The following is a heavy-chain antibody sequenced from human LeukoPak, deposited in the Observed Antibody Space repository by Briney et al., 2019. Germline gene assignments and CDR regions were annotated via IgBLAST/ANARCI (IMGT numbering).Heavy chain of an antibody. D-gene: IGHD2/OR15-2a*01. CDR2: IYYSGST. J-gene: IGHJ5*02. CDR1: GGSISSSSYY. V-gene: IGHV4-39*01. Sequence: SETLSLTCTVSGGSISSSSYYWGWIRQPPGKGLEWIGSIYYSGSTYHNPSLKSRVTISVDTSKNQFSLKLSSVTAADTAVYYCARHRAPTVIVWFDPWGQGTLVTVSS. CDR3: ARHRAPTVIVWFDP.